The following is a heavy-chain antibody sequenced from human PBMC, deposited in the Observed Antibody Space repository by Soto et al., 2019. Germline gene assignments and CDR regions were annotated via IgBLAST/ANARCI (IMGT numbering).Heavy chain of an antibody. CDR2: IWYDGSNK. Sequence: SLRLSCAASGFTFSSYGMHWVRQAPGKGLEWVAVIWYDGSNKYYADSVKGRFTISRDNSKNTLYLQMNSLRAEDTAVYYCARDRAIAAAGTXDYWGQGTLVTVSS. CDR1: GFTFSSYG. CDR3: ARDRAIAAAGTXDY. J-gene: IGHJ4*02. D-gene: IGHD6-13*01. V-gene: IGHV3-33*01.